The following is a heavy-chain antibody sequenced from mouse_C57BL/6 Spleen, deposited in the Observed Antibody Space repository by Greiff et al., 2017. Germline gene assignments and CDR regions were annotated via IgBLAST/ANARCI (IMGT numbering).Heavy chain of an antibody. CDR3: ARRSTVVPYFDY. Sequence: QVQLQQPGAELVKPGASVKLSCKASGYTFTSYWMQWVKQRPGQGLEWIGEIDPSDSYTNYNQKFKGKATLTVDTSSSTAYMQISSLTSEDSAVYYCARRSTVVPYFDYWGQGTTLTVSS. CDR1: GYTFTSYW. V-gene: IGHV1-50*01. CDR2: IDPSDSYT. J-gene: IGHJ2*01. D-gene: IGHD1-1*01.